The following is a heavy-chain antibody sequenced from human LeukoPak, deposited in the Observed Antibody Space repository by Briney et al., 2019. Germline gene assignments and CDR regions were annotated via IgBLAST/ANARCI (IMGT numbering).Heavy chain of an antibody. D-gene: IGHD4/OR15-4a*01. Sequence: GGSLRLSCAASGFAFSSYEMIWVRQAPGKGLEWVSYIRSSGSTKYYADSVKGRFTISRDNSKNTLYLQMNSLRAEDTAVYYCARRAGAYSHPYDYWGQGTLVTVSS. J-gene: IGHJ4*02. CDR2: IRSSGSTK. V-gene: IGHV3-48*03. CDR1: GFAFSSYE. CDR3: ARRAGAYSHPYDY.